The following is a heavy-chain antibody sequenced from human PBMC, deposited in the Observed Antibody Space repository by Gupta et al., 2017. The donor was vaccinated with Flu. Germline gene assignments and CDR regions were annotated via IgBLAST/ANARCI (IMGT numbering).Heavy chain of an antibody. CDR2: IYTSGST. D-gene: IGHD3-10*01. CDR1: GGSISSYY. Sequence: QVQLQESGPGLVKPSETLSLTCTVSGGSISSYYWSWIRQPAGKGLEWIGRIYTSGSTNYKPSLKSRVTMSVDTSKNQFSLKLSSVTAADTAVYYCARVLIRSIGSGSYPKVYNWFDPWGQGTLVTVSS. J-gene: IGHJ5*02. CDR3: ARVLIRSIGSGSYPKVYNWFDP. V-gene: IGHV4-4*07.